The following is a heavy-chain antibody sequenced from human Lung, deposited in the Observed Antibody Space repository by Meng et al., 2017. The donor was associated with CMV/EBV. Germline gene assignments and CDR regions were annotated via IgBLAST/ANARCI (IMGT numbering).Heavy chain of an antibody. CDR1: KFTFSNYA. CDR3: ARVIRRDQPYAYCSSTRCKPLDY. CDR2: ISGNGGSP. V-gene: IGHV3-23*01. J-gene: IGHJ4*02. D-gene: IGHD2-2*01. Sequence: GSLRLSCAASKFTFSNYAMSWVRQAPGKGLEWVSVISGNGGSPYYADSVTGRFTISRDNSKNELYLQMNNLRAEDTALYYCARVIRRDQPYAYCSSTRCKPLDYWGQGTXVTVSS.